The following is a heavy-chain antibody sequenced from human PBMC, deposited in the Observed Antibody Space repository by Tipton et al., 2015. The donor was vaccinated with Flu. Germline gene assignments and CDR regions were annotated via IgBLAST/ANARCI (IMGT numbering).Heavy chain of an antibody. D-gene: IGHD2-15*01. V-gene: IGHV5-51*01. J-gene: IGHJ5*02. CDR3: ARQDSLAWSS. CDR1: GYNFATYW. CDR2: IYAGDSDS. Sequence: VQLVQSGAEVKKPGESLKISCQAFGYNFATYWIGWVRQMPGKGLEWMGIIYAGDSDSIYSPSFQGQVTISVDRSISTAFLHWSSLKASDSGIYYCARQDSLAWSSWGQGTLVTVSS.